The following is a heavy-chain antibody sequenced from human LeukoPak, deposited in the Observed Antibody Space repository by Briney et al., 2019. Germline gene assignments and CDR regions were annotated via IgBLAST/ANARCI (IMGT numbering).Heavy chain of an antibody. CDR1: GGSFSGYY. D-gene: IGHD3-10*01. V-gene: IGHV4-34*01. CDR2: INHSGST. J-gene: IGHJ4*02. CDR3: ARAARELLWFGELLGNFDY. Sequence: SETLSLTCAVYGGSFSGYYWSWIRQPPGKVLEWIGEINHSGSTNYNPSLKSRVTISVDTSKNQFSLKLSSVTAADTAVYYCARAARELLWFGELLGNFDYWGRGTLVTVSS.